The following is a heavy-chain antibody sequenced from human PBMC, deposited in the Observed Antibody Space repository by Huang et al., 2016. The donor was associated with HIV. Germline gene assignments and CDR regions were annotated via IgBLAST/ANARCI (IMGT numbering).Heavy chain of an antibody. CDR1: GFTFTKFG. CDR3: AKDGRGSGTYYDYFEY. J-gene: IGHJ4*02. Sequence: QVQLVESGGGVVQPGRSLRLSCAAFGFTFTKFGMHWVRQATGEGLEWVEIIAYDGSSKYHADSVKGRFTIARDNSKNTVYLQMNSLRVEDTAVYYCAKDGRGSGTYYDYFEYWGQGTLVTVSS. D-gene: IGHD1-26*01. V-gene: IGHV3-30*18. CDR2: IAYDGSSK.